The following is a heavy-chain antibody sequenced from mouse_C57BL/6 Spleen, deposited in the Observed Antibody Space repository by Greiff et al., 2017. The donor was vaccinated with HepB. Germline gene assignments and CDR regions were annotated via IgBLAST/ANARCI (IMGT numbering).Heavy chain of an antibody. Sequence: EVMLVESGGGLVKPGGSLKLSCAASGFTFSDYGMHWVRQAPEKGLEWVAYISSGSSTIYYADTVKGRFTISRENAKNTLFLQMTSLRSEDTAMYYCARPDGSTYWYFDVWGTGTTVTVSS. J-gene: IGHJ1*03. CDR3: ARPDGSTYWYFDV. CDR1: GFTFSDYG. D-gene: IGHD1-1*01. V-gene: IGHV5-17*01. CDR2: ISSGSSTI.